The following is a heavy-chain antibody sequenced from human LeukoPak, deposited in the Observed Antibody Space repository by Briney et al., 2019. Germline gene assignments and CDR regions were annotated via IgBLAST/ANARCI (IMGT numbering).Heavy chain of an antibody. D-gene: IGHD6-19*01. J-gene: IGHJ3*02. CDR1: GGSISSSTNW. Sequence: PSGTLSLTCAVSGGSISSSTNWWSWVRQPPGKGLEWIGEIYHSGGTNYNPSLKSRVTISVDTSKNQFSLKLSSVTAADTAVYYCARSTGYSSGGDAFDIWGQGTMVTVSS. CDR2: IYHSGGT. V-gene: IGHV4-4*02. CDR3: ARSTGYSSGGDAFDI.